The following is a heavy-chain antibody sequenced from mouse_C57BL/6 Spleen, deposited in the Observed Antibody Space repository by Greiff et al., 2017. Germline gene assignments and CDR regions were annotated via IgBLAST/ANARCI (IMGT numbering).Heavy chain of an antibody. CDR3: ASDARGSGLYYFDY. D-gene: IGHD3-2*02. CDR2: ISDGGSYT. CDR1: GFTFSSYA. V-gene: IGHV5-4*03. J-gene: IGHJ2*01. Sequence: EVMLVESGGGLVKPGGSLKLSCAASGFTFSSYAMSWVRQTPEKRLEWVATISDGGSYTYYPDNVKGRFTISRDNANDNLYLQMSHLKSEETAMYDCASDARGSGLYYFDYWGQGTTLTVSS.